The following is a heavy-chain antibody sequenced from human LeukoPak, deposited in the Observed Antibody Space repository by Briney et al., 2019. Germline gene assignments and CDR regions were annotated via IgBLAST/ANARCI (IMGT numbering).Heavy chain of an antibody. J-gene: IGHJ2*01. Sequence: GGSLRLSCTASGFTFNTYWMGWVRQAPGKGLEWVADIKEDGSDKYSVDSVKGRFTISRDNTKNSLYLHMDSLRAEDTAVCYCARDTYRFFDLWGRGTLVTVSS. CDR2: IKEDGSDK. V-gene: IGHV3-7*01. CDR3: ARDTYRFFDL. CDR1: GFTFNTYW.